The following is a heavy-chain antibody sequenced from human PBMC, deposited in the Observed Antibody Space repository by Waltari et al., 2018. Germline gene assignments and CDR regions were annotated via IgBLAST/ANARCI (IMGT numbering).Heavy chain of an antibody. Sequence: QVQLVQSGAEVKKPGASVKVSCQAYGYTFNGPYMHWVRQAPGQGLEWMGRINPNSGGTNYAQKFQGRVTMTRDTSISTAYMELSRLRSDDTAVYYCARGTRLHDFWSGYEGGYWGQGTLVTVSS. CDR2: INPNSGGT. CDR1: GYTFNGPY. J-gene: IGHJ4*02. V-gene: IGHV1-2*06. CDR3: ARGTRLHDFWSGYEGGY. D-gene: IGHD3-3*01.